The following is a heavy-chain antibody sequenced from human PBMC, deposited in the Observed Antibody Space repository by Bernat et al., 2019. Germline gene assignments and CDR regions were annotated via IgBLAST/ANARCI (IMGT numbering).Heavy chain of an antibody. Sequence: QLQLQESGPGLVKPSETLSLTCTVSGGSISSSSYYCGWIRQPPGKGLEWIGSIYYSGSTYYNPSLKSRVTISVDTSKNQFSLKLSSVTAADTAVYYCARLVGVTADYWGQGTLVTVSS. CDR2: IYYSGST. CDR1: GGSISSSSYY. CDR3: ARLVGVTADY. V-gene: IGHV4-39*01. J-gene: IGHJ4*02. D-gene: IGHD2-21*02.